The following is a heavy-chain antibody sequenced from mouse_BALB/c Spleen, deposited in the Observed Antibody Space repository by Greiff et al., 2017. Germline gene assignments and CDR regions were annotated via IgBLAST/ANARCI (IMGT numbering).Heavy chain of an antibody. J-gene: IGHJ1*01. Sequence: VHVKQSGAELVRSGASVKLSCTASGFNIKDYYMHWVKQRPEQGLEWIGWIDPENGDTEYAPKFQGKATMTADTSSNTAYLQLSSLTSEDTAVYYCNEVLGYDEGVWYFDVWGAGTTVTVSS. D-gene: IGHD2-14*01. CDR2: IDPENGDT. V-gene: IGHV14-4*02. CDR1: GFNIKDYY. CDR3: NEVLGYDEGVWYFDV.